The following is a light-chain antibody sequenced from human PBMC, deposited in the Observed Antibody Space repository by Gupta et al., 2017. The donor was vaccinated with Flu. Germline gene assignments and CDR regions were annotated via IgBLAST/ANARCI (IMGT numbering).Light chain of an antibody. V-gene: IGLV7-43*01. CDR2: RTN. CDR3: LLVYGGVHV. CDR1: PGAVTSGYF. Sequence: TVVTQEPSLPVSPGGTVTLTSASSPGAVTSGYFPNWFQQKPGQEPRALIYRTNNKHTRTPARFSGSLLGGKAALTLSGVQPEDEAEYFCLLVYGGVHVFGGGTKLTVL. J-gene: IGLJ2*01.